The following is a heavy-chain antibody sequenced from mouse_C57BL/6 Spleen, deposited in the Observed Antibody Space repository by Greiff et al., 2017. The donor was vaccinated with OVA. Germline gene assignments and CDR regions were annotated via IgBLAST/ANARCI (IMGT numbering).Heavy chain of an antibody. CDR1: GYTFSSYW. CDR3: ARRAVAPFDD. V-gene: IGHV1-80*01. Sequence: QVQLQQSGAELVKPGASVKISCKASGYTFSSYWMNWVKQRPGQGLEWIGQIYPGDGDTNYNGKFKGKATLTADKSSSTAYMQLSSLTSEDSAVYFCARRAVAPFDDWGKGTTLTVSS. J-gene: IGHJ2*01. CDR2: IYPGDGDT. D-gene: IGHD1-1*01.